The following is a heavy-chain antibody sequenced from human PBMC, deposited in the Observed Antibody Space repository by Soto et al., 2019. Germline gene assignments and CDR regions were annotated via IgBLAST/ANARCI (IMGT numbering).Heavy chain of an antibody. CDR3: ARVPYCSSRSCYSYFDR. D-gene: IGHD2-2*01. CDR1: GFTLSNYW. J-gene: IGHJ4*02. V-gene: IGHV3-74*01. Sequence: EVQLVESGGGLVQPGGSLRLSCAASGFTLSNYWMHWARQAPGKGLVWVSRISSDGSSTNYADSVKGRFTISRDNAKNTLHLQMNSLRAEDTAVYYCARVPYCSSRSCYSYFDRWGQGTLVTVSS. CDR2: ISSDGSST.